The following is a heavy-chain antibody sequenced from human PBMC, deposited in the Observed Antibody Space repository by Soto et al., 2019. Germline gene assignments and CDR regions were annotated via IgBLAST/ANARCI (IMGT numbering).Heavy chain of an antibody. CDR2: IKSKVNGGTI. CDR1: GFNFNAAW. D-gene: IGHD3-16*01. Sequence: EVQLAESGGDFVKPGGSLRLSCAASGFNFNAAWMNWVRQSPGKGLEWVGRIKSKVNGGTIDYAAPVKGRFTISRDYSKNTLYLEMNSLKTEDTALYYCSADLPYWGAYAFDYWGQGTLVTVSS. J-gene: IGHJ4*02. V-gene: IGHV3-15*07. CDR3: SADLPYWGAYAFDY.